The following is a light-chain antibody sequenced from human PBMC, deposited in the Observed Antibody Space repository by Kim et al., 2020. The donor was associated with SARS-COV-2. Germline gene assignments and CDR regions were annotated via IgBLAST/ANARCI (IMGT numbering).Light chain of an antibody. CDR2: SAS. CDR3: QQYNNWPLT. J-gene: IGKJ4*01. CDR1: QTGRSN. Sequence: VFPGERATRSCRASQTGRSNLAWYQQKPGQTPSLLIASASTRATGVPDRFSGSGSGTEFTLTISGLQSEDFAVYYCQQYNNWPLTFGGGTKVDIK. V-gene: IGKV3-15*01.